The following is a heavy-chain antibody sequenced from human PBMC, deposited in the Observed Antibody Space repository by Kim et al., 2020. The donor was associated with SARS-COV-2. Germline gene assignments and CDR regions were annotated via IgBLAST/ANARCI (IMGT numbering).Heavy chain of an antibody. V-gene: IGHV3-11*05. CDR3: ARVSYYGSGSYFVSLADY. J-gene: IGHJ4*02. D-gene: IGHD3-10*01. CDR2: ISSSSSYT. Sequence: GGSLRLSCAASGFTFSDYYMSWIRQAPGKGLEWVSYISSSSSYTNYADSVKGRFTISRDNAKNSLYLQMNSLRAEDTAVYYCARVSYYGSGSYFVSLADYWGQGTLVTVSS. CDR1: GFTFSDYY.